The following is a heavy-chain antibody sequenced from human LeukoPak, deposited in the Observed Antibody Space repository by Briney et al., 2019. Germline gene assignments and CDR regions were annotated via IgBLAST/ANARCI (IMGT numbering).Heavy chain of an antibody. CDR2: IYYSGST. CDR3: ARLWSGYSDY. D-gene: IGHD3-3*01. CDR1: GGSISSSSYY. J-gene: IGHJ4*02. V-gene: IGHV4-39*01. Sequence: SETLSLTCTVSGGSISSSSYYWGWIRQPPGKGLEWIGSIYYSGSTYYNPPLKSRVTISVDTSKNQFSLKLSSVTAADTAVYYCARLWSGYSDYWGQGTLVTVSS.